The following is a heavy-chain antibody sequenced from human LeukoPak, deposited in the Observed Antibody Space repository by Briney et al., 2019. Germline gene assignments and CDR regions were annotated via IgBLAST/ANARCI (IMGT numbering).Heavy chain of an antibody. J-gene: IGHJ4*02. Sequence: PSETLSLTCTVSGGSISSDYWSWIRQPPGKGLEWIGYIYYSGITNYSPSLKSRVTISVDTSKNQFSLKLSSVTAADTAVYYCARLHYDSSGYYYFDYWGQGTLVTVSS. D-gene: IGHD3-22*01. CDR3: ARLHYDSSGYYYFDY. CDR1: GGSISSDY. CDR2: IYYSGIT. V-gene: IGHV4-59*08.